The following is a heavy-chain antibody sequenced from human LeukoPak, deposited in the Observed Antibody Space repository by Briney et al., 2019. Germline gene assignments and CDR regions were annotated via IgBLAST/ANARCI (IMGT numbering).Heavy chain of an antibody. CDR3: ARSYCSGGSCWVYFDY. J-gene: IGHJ4*02. CDR1: GGSISSYY. V-gene: IGHV4-59*08. D-gene: IGHD2-15*01. Sequence: KSSETLSLTCTVSGGSISSYYWSWIRQPPGKGLEWIGYIYYSGSTNYNPSLKSRVTISVDTSKNQFSLKLSSVTAADTAIYYCARSYCSGGSCWVYFDYWGQGTLVTVSS. CDR2: IYYSGST.